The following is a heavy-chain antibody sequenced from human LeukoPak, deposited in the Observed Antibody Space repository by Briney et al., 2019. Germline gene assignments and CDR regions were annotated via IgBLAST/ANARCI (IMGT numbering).Heavy chain of an antibody. Sequence: ASVKVSCKASGYTFTGYYMHWVRQAPGQGLEWMGWINPNSGGTNYAQKFQGRVTMTRDTSISTAYMELSRLRSDDTAVYYCAGDGYYDSSGYYEPDAFDIWGQGTMVTVSS. CDR2: INPNSGGT. CDR3: AGDGYYDSSGYYEPDAFDI. J-gene: IGHJ3*02. CDR1: GYTFTGYY. V-gene: IGHV1-2*02. D-gene: IGHD3-22*01.